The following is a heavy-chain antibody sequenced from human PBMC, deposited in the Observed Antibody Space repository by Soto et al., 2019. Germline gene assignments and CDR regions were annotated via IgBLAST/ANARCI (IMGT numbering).Heavy chain of an antibody. Sequence: GGSLRLSCAASGFTFSSYSMNWVRQAPGKGLEWVSSISSSSSYIYYADSVKGRFTISRDNAKNSLYLQMNSLRAEDTAVYYCARGEEYSGYDYPYYYYYMDVWGKGTTVTVSS. J-gene: IGHJ6*03. CDR2: ISSSSSYI. CDR3: ARGEEYSGYDYPYYYYYMDV. D-gene: IGHD5-12*01. CDR1: GFTFSSYS. V-gene: IGHV3-21*01.